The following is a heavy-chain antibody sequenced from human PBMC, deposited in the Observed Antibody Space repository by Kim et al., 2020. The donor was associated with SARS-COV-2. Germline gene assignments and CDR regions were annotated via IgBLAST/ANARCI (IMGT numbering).Heavy chain of an antibody. D-gene: IGHD5-18*01. CDR3: ARGSEWEGVIGVQLWFN. CDR1: GGSISSSSYY. J-gene: IGHJ4*02. Sequence: SETLSLTCTVSGGSISSSSYYWGWIRQPPGKGLEWIGSIYYSGSTYYNPSLKSRVTISVDTSKNQFSLKLSSVTAADTAVYYCARGSEWEGVIGVQLWFNWGQGTLVTVSS. CDR2: IYYSGST. V-gene: IGHV4-39*07.